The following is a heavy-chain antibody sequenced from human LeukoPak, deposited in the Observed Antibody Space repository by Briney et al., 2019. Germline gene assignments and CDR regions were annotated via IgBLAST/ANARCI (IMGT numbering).Heavy chain of an antibody. J-gene: IGHJ4*02. V-gene: IGHV4-61*01. CDR1: GGSISSSSYY. CDR3: AREDGSYLVDY. Sequence: PSETLSLTFTVSGGSISSSSYYWGWIRQPPGKGLGWIGYIYYSGSTNYNPSLKSRVTISVDTSKNQFSLKLSSVTAADTAVYYCAREDGSYLVDYWGQGTLVTVSS. D-gene: IGHD1-26*01. CDR2: IYYSGST.